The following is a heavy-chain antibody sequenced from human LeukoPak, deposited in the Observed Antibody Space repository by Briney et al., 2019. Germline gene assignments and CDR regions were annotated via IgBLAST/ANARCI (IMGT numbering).Heavy chain of an antibody. CDR3: ARGKTTVAGYYYYGLDV. V-gene: IGHV4-34*01. CDR2: INHSGST. CDR1: GGSFSGYF. J-gene: IGHJ6*02. D-gene: IGHD4-23*01. Sequence: SETLSLTCAVYGGSFSGYFWSWIRQPPGKGREWVGEINHSGSTNYNPSLKSRVTISVASSKNQFSLKLSSVTAAGTAVYYCARGKTTVAGYYYYGLDVWGQGTTVTVSS.